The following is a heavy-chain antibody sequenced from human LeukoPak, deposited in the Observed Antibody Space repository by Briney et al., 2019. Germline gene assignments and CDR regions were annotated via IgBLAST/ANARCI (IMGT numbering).Heavy chain of an antibody. J-gene: IGHJ4*02. D-gene: IGHD3-22*01. V-gene: IGHV3-74*01. CDR3: ARPANYYDSSARSDF. CDR2: INTDGSST. CDR1: GFTFSSYW. Sequence: GRSLRLSCAASGFTFSSYWMHWVRQAPGKGLVWVSRINTDGSSTSYADSVKGRFTISRDNAKNTLYLQMNSLRAEDTAVYYCARPANYYDSSARSDFWGQGTLVTVSS.